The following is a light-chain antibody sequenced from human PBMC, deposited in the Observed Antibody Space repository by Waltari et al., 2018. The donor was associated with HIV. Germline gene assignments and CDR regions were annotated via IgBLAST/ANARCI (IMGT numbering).Light chain of an antibody. J-gene: IGKJ5*01. CDR1: RNINTY. CDR3: LQTYTNPLT. V-gene: IGKV1-39*01. Sequence: DIQMTQFPSSLSASVGDRVSITCRAGRNINTYLNWYQVKPGLAPKLLISLASTLQSGVPSRFSGSGSGTDFTLTISSLQAEDFATYFCLQTYTNPLTFGQGTRLEI. CDR2: LAS.